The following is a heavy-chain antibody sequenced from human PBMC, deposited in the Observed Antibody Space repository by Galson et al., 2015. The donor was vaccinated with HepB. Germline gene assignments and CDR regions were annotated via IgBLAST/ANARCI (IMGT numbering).Heavy chain of an antibody. D-gene: IGHD5-18*01. J-gene: IGHJ4*02. CDR2: TYYRSKWYN. CDR1: GDSVSSNSAA. CDR3: ARDPVRGVQLWLQGFDY. V-gene: IGHV6-1*01. Sequence: CAISGDSVSSNSAAWNWIRQSPSRGLEWLGRTYYRSKWYNDYAVSVKSRITINPDTSKNQFSLQLNSVTPEDTAVYYSARDPVRGVQLWLQGFDYWGQGTLVTVSS.